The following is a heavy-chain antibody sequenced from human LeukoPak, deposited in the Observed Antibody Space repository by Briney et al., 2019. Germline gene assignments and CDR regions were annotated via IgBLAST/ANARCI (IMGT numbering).Heavy chain of an antibody. Sequence: GGSLRLSCAVSVFALSSHWMRWVRQVLWRGPEWVANVNRDGSETYYLDSVKGRFTISKDNAKNSLYLQMNSLRAEDTALYHCARNNGMDVWGQGTTVIVSS. CDR2: VNRDGSET. CDR1: VFALSSHW. CDR3: ARNNGMDV. J-gene: IGHJ6*02. V-gene: IGHV3-7*03.